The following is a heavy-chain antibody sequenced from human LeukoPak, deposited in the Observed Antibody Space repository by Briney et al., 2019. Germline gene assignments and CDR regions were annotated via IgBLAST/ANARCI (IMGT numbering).Heavy chain of an antibody. CDR3: ARGRGGSSGYPLDY. J-gene: IGHJ4*02. V-gene: IGHV4-4*07. D-gene: IGHD3-22*01. Sequence: SETLSLTCTASGGSISSYYWSWIRQPAGKGLEWIGRIYTSGSTNYNPSLKSRVTISVDTSKNQFSLKLSSVTAADTAVYYCARGRGGSSGYPLDYWGQGTLVTVSS. CDR1: GGSISSYY. CDR2: IYTSGST.